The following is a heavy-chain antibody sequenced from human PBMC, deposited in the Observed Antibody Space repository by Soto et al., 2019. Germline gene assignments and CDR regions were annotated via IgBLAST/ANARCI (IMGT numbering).Heavy chain of an antibody. CDR1: GFTFSSYA. Sequence: PGGSLRLSCAASGFTFSSYAMSWVRQAPGKGLEWVSAISGSGGSTYYADSVKGRVTISVDTSKNQFSLKLSSVTAADTAVYYCARRGRRRGYYYYYYMDVWGKGTTVTVSS. CDR2: ISGSGGST. J-gene: IGHJ6*03. V-gene: IGHV3-23*01. D-gene: IGHD3-10*01. CDR3: ARRGRRRGYYYYYYMDV.